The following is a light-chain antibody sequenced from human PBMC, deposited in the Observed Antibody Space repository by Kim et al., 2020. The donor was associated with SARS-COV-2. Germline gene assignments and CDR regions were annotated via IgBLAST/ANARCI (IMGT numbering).Light chain of an antibody. CDR1: SLRRYY. Sequence: SSELTQDPAVSVALGQTVRITCQGDSLRRYYASWYQRKPGQAPVLVIYGKNNRPSGIPDRFSGSSSGNTASLTITGAQAEDEADYYCNSRDSSGNHAVFG. CDR2: GKN. CDR3: NSRDSSGNHAV. V-gene: IGLV3-19*01. J-gene: IGLJ7*01.